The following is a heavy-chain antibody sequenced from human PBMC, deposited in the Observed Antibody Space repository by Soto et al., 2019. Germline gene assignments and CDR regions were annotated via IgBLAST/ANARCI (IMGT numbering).Heavy chain of an antibody. CDR2: FSHSGTT. CDR1: VGSISSSGHY. CDR3: ARASGGNSGWGHWSDP. V-gene: IGHV4-39*07. D-gene: IGHD2-21*02. J-gene: IGHJ5*02. Sequence: SETLSLTCTVSVGSISSSGHYWGWIRQPPGRGLEWIGSFSHSGTTYYNPSLRSRVTISIDTSNNQFSLRLTSVTAADTAVYYCARASGGNSGWGHWSDPWGQGTLVTVSS.